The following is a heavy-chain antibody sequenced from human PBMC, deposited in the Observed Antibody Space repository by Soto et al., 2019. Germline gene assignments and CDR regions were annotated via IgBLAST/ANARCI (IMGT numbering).Heavy chain of an antibody. V-gene: IGHV1-69*01. Sequence: QVQLVQSGVEVKTPGSAVKVSCKASGGTFNMFAMNWVRQAPGQGLEWMGGIIPIFNTPKYAQQVHGRVTNNGDDSTSNANMEVSSLRSEDKAHYFWKGSIGSGGVMGGFDYWGQGTLVTVSS. CDR2: IIPIFNTP. D-gene: IGHD3-16*01. CDR1: GGTFNMFA. CDR3: KGSIGSGGVMGGFDY. J-gene: IGHJ4*02.